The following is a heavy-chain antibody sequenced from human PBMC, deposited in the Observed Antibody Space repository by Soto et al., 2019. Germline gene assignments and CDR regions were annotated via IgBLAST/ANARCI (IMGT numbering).Heavy chain of an antibody. D-gene: IGHD2-8*01. CDR2: VSGNNGTT. J-gene: IGHJ6*02. V-gene: IGHV1-18*01. Sequence: ASVKVSCKASGGTFSSYAISWVRQAPGQGLEWMGGVSGNNGTTNYAQKVQGRVIMTIDTSTYTAYMELRSLTSDDTAKYYCAKNGQPPYYYYGMDVWGQGTTVTVS. CDR3: AKNGQPPYYYYGMDV. CDR1: GGTFSSYA.